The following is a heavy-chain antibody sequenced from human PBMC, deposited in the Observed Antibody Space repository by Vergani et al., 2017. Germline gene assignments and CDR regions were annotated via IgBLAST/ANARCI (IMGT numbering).Heavy chain of an antibody. D-gene: IGHD5-12*01. CDR2: IIPILGIA. CDR1: GGTFSSYT. V-gene: IGHV1-69*02. Sequence: QVQLVQSGAEVKKPGSSVKVSCKASGGTFSSYTISWVRQAPGQGLEWMGRIIPILGIANYAQKFQGRVTITADKSTSTAYMELSSLRSEDTAVYYCARGIVATGDAFDIWGQGTMVTVSS. J-gene: IGHJ3*02. CDR3: ARGIVATGDAFDI.